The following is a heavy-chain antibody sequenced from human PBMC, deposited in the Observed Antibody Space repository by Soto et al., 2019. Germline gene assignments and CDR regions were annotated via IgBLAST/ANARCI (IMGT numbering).Heavy chain of an antibody. CDR1: GGSISSGDYY. D-gene: IGHD3-10*01. Sequence: SETLSLTXTVSGGSISSGDYYWSWIRQPPGKGLEWIGYIYYSGSTYYNPSLKSRVTISVDTSKNQFSLKLSSVTAADTAVYYCARDRNYYGSGSAIDYWGQGTLVTVS. J-gene: IGHJ4*02. V-gene: IGHV4-30-4*01. CDR2: IYYSGST. CDR3: ARDRNYYGSGSAIDY.